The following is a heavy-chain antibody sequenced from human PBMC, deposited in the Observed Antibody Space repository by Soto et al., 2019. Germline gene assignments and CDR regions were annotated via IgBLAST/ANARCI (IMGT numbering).Heavy chain of an antibody. CDR2: IYHSGST. CDR3: AGIAAADNWFDP. V-gene: IGHV4-4*02. CDR1: GGSISSSNW. J-gene: IGHJ5*02. Sequence: QVQLQASGPGLVKPSGTLSPTCAVSGGSISSSNWWSWVRQPPGKGLEWIGEIYHSGSTNYKPSLKSRVTISVDKSKNRFSLKLSSVTAADTAVYYCAGIAAADNWFDPWGQGTLVTVSS. D-gene: IGHD6-13*01.